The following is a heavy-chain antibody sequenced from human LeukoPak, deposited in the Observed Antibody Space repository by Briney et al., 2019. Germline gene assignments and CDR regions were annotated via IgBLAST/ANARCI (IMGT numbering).Heavy chain of an antibody. CDR1: GFTFSSYA. J-gene: IGHJ4*02. V-gene: IGHV3-64*01. Sequence: PGGSLRLSCAASGFTFSSYAMHWVRQAPGKGLKYVSAISSNGGSTYYANSVKGRFTISRDNSKNTLYLQMGSLRAEDMAVYYCARLGVGSLFDYWGQGTLVTVSS. CDR2: ISSNGGST. D-gene: IGHD1-26*01. CDR3: ARLGVGSLFDY.